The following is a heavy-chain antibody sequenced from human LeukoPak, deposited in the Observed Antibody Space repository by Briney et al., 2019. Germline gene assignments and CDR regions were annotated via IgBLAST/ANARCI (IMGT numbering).Heavy chain of an antibody. D-gene: IGHD1-26*01. V-gene: IGHV3-23*01. CDR3: AKDVRVGGRGMDV. CDR1: GFTFTTYA. Sequence: PGGSLRLSCAASGFTFTTYAMNWVRQAPGKGLEWVSLISSSGDNTHYADSVKGRFTISRDNSKNTVSLQMNSLRGEDTAVYYCAKDVRVGGRGMDVWGQGTPVTVS. CDR2: ISSSGDNT. J-gene: IGHJ6*02.